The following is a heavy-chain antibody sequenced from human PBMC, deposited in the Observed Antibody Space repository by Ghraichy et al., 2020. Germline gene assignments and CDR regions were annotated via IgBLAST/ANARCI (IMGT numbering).Heavy chain of an antibody. Sequence: GGSLRLSCAAPGFTFSSYEMNWVRQAPGKGLEWVSFISGSGSVIYYADSVKGRFTISRDNAKNSLYLQMNSLRAEDTAIYYCARDITVGYCTGGSCYEPPSVDRWGQGTLVTVSS. CDR1: GFTFSSYE. J-gene: IGHJ5*02. V-gene: IGHV3-48*03. CDR2: ISGSGSVI. CDR3: ARDITVGYCTGGSCYEPPSVDR. D-gene: IGHD2-15*01.